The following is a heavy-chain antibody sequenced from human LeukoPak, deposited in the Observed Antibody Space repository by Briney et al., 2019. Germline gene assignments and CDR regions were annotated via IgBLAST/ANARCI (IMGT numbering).Heavy chain of an antibody. D-gene: IGHD1-1*01. CDR3: ARTSGLAGAIDY. V-gene: IGHV4-59*01. CDR1: GGSISSYY. Sequence: SETLSLTCTVSGGSISSYYWSWIRQPPGKGLEWIGYIYYSGSTNYSPSLKSRVTISVDTSKNQFPLKLSSVTAADTAVYYCARTSGLAGAIDYWGQGTLVTVSS. J-gene: IGHJ4*02. CDR2: IYYSGST.